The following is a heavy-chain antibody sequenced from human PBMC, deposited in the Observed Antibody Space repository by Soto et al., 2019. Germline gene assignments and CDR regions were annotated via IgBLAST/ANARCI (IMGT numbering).Heavy chain of an antibody. D-gene: IGHD3-10*01. J-gene: IGHJ4*02. CDR2: ISYDGSNK. V-gene: IGHV3-30*18. CDR3: AKDAYYYGSGSFLDY. CDR1: GFTFSSYG. Sequence: HPGGSLRLSCAASGFTFSSYGMHWVRQAPGKGLEWVAVISYDGSNKYYADSVKGRFTISRDNSKNTLYLQMNSLRAEDTAVYYCAKDAYYYGSGSFLDYWGQGTLVTVSS.